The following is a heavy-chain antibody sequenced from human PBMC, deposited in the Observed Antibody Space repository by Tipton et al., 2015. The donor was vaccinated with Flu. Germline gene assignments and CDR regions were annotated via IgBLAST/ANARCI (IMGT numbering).Heavy chain of an antibody. CDR3: ARSYGD. CDR2: IYHSGST. J-gene: IGHJ4*02. V-gene: IGHV4-38-2*02. D-gene: IGHD4-17*01. CDR1: GYSISSGYY. Sequence: LRLSCTVSGYSISSGYYWGWIRQPPGKGLEWIGSIYHSGSTYYNPSLKSRVTISVDTAKNQFSLKLSSVTAADTAVDYCARSYGDWGQGTLVTVSS.